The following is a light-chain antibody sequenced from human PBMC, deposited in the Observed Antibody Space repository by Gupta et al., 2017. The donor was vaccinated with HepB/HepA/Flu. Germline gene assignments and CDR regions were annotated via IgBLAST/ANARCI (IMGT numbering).Light chain of an antibody. CDR2: KAS. V-gene: IGKV1-5*03. CDR3: QQYNSYLWT. CDR1: HSISSR. Sequence: DIQMTQSPSTLSASVGDRVTITCRASHSISSRLAWYQQKPGKTPKLLIYKASSLESGVSSRFSGSGSGTEFTLTISSLQPDDFATYYCQQYNSYLWTFGQGTKVEIK. J-gene: IGKJ1*01.